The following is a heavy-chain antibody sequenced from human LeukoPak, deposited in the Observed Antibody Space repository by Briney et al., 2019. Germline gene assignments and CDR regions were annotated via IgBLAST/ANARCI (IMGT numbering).Heavy chain of an antibody. Sequence: ASVKVSCKASGYTFTSYDINWVRQATGQGLEWMGWMNPNSGNTGHAQKFQGRVTMTRNTSISTAYMELSSLRSEDTAVYYCAREVAGGYYYYGMDVWGQGTTVTVSS. CDR2: MNPNSGNT. CDR3: AREVAGGYYYYGMDV. CDR1: GYTFTSYD. J-gene: IGHJ6*02. V-gene: IGHV1-8*01. D-gene: IGHD5-12*01.